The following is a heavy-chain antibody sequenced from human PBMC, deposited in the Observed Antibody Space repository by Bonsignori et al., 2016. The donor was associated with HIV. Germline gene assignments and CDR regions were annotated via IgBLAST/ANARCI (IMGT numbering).Heavy chain of an antibody. CDR3: AAHEFLDY. V-gene: IGHV1-58*01. Sequence: WVRQAPGQRLEWIGWIVVGSGNTNYAQKFQERVTITRDMSTSTAYMELSSLRSEDTAVYYCAAHEFLDYWGQGTLVTVSS. J-gene: IGHJ4*02. D-gene: IGHD2-21*01. CDR2: IVVGSGNT.